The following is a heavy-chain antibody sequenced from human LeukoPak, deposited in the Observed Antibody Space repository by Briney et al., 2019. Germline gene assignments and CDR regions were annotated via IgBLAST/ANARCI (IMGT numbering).Heavy chain of an antibody. CDR3: ARGGVSVALDY. J-gene: IGHJ4*02. D-gene: IGHD6-19*01. CDR1: GGSISSYY. Sequence: SETLSLTCTVSGGSISSYYWNWIRQPAGKGLEWIGRIYVGGVTNYNPSLKSRVTMSVDTSKNQFSLKLSSVTAADTAVYYCARGGVSVALDYWGQGTLVTVSS. CDR2: IYVGGVT. V-gene: IGHV4-4*07.